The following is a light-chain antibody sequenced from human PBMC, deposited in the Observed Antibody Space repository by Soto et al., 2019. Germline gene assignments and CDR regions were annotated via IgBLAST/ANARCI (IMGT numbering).Light chain of an antibody. Sequence: QSVLTQPRSVSGSPGQSVTISCTGTSSDIGGYNYVSWYQQHPGKAPKLMISDVSERPSGVPDRFSGSKSGNTASLTISGLQAEDEADYYCCSYAGSYTYVFGTGTKVTVL. J-gene: IGLJ1*01. CDR1: SSDIGGYNY. CDR3: CSYAGSYTYV. V-gene: IGLV2-11*01. CDR2: DVS.